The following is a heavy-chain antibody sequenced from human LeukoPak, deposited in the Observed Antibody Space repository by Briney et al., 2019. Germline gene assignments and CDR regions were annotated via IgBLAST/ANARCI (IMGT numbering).Heavy chain of an antibody. CDR2: IYYNDLT. CDR1: GGLITSTIHY. CDR3: ARQPAVKRGAVASNCDY. Sequence: PSETLSLTCSVSGGLITSTIHYWAWLRQPPGQGLEWIASIYYNDLTYYNASLESRVTMSVDTSRNQFSLRLSSVSAADTSVYYCARQPAVKRGAVASNCDYWGQGTLVTVSS. D-gene: IGHD6-19*01. J-gene: IGHJ4*02. V-gene: IGHV4-39*01.